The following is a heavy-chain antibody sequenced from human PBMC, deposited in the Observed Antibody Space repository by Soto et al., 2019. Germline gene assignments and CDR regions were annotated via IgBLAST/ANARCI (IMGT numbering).Heavy chain of an antibody. Sequence: QVQLVESGGGVVQPGRSLRLSCAASGFTFSNYGMHWVRQAPGKGLEWVAVLSDDGRNKYYADSVKGRFTISRDNSRNTLYLQMNSLRAEDTAMYYCAKDISTGPVDYYFDYWGQGTLVTVSS. J-gene: IGHJ4*02. CDR1: GFTFSNYG. D-gene: IGHD2-8*02. V-gene: IGHV3-30*18. CDR3: AKDISTGPVDYYFDY. CDR2: LSDDGRNK.